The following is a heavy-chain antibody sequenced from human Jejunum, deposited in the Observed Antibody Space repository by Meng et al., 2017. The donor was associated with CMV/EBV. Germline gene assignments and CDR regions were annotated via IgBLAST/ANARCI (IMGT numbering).Heavy chain of an antibody. V-gene: IGHV4-30-4*01. Sequence: QLQESGPGLVKPSQPLSLTCSVSGGSISSGDYYWSWIRQSPEKGLEWIGFIYYSGASYSTPSLRSRVTMSMDTSTNQFTLRLNSVTAADTGVYFCARDRGYSSGWGVFDYWGRGTLVTVSS. D-gene: IGHD6-19*01. CDR1: GGSISSGDYY. J-gene: IGHJ4*02. CDR3: ARDRGYSSGWGVFDY. CDR2: IYYSGAS.